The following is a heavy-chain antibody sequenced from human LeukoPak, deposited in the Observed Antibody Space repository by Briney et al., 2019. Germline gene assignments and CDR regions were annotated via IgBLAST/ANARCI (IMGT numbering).Heavy chain of an antibody. CDR2: INHSGST. D-gene: IGHD2-15*01. CDR3: ARDGSYCSGGSCYAPFDY. Sequence: SETLSLTCAVYGGSFSVYHWSWIRQPPGKGLEWIGEINHSGSTNYIPSLKSRVTISIDTSKNQFSLKLSSVTAADTAVYYCARDGSYCSGGSCYAPFDYWGQGTLVTVSS. V-gene: IGHV4-34*01. J-gene: IGHJ4*02. CDR1: GGSFSVYH.